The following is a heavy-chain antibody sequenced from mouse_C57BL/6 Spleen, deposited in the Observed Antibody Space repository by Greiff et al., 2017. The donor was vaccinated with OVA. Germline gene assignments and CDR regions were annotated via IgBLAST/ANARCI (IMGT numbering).Heavy chain of an antibody. D-gene: IGHD2-2*01. CDR2: ISSGGSYT. J-gene: IGHJ4*01. CDR1: GFTFSSYG. Sequence: VQLKESGGDLVKPGGSLKLSCAASGFTFSSYGMSWVRQTPDKRLEWVATISSGGSYTYYPDSVKGRFTISRDNAKNTLYLQMSSLKSEDTAMYYCARQGYDVGYAMDYWGQGTSVTVSS. V-gene: IGHV5-6*01. CDR3: ARQGYDVGYAMDY.